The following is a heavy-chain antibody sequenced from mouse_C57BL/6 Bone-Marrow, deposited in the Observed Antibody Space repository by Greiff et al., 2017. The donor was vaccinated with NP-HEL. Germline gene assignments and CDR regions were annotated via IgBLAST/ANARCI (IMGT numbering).Heavy chain of an antibody. D-gene: IGHD2-4*01. CDR2: IRNKANGYTT. J-gene: IGHJ4*01. CDR1: GFTFTDYY. Sequence: EVKVVESGGGLVQPGGSLSLSCAASGFTFTDYYMSWVRQPPGKALEWLVFIRNKANGYTTEYSASVKGRFTISRDNSQSILYLQMNALRAEDSATYYCARSIYYDYADDPFYAMDYRGQGTSVTVSS. V-gene: IGHV7-3*01. CDR3: ARSIYYDYADDPFYAMDY.